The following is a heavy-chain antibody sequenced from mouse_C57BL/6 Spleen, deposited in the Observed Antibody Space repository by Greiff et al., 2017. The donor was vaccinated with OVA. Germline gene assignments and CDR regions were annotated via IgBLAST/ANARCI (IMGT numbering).Heavy chain of an antibody. Sequence: QVQLKQSGPELVKPGASVKISCKASGYAFSSSWMNWVKQRPGKGLEWIGRIYPGDGDTNYNGKFKGKATLTADKSSSTAYMQLSSLTSEDSAVYFCARSPRLWDYFDYWGQGTTLTVSS. CDR2: IYPGDGDT. CDR3: ARSPRLWDYFDY. CDR1: GYAFSSSW. J-gene: IGHJ2*01. V-gene: IGHV1-82*01. D-gene: IGHD1-1*02.